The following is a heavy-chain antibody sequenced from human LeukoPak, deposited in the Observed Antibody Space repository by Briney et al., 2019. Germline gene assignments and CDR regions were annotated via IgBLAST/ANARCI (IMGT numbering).Heavy chain of an antibody. CDR1: GFTFSSYA. CDR3: ARGADILTGLLDY. J-gene: IGHJ4*02. V-gene: IGHV3-30-3*01. D-gene: IGHD3-9*01. CDR2: ISYDGSNK. Sequence: QPGRSLKISCAASGFTFSSYAMHWVRQAPGKGLEWVAVISYDGSNKYYADSVKGRFTISRDNSKNTLYLQMNSLRGEDTAVHYCARGADILTGLLDYWGQGTLVTVSS.